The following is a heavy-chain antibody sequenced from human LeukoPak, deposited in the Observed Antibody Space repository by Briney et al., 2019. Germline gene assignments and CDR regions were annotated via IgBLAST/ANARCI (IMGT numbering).Heavy chain of an antibody. CDR3: ASLKYSYGQPDS. CDR1: GFTFSSYT. V-gene: IGHV3-21*01. CDR2: ISSGSGYI. D-gene: IGHD5-18*01. J-gene: IGHJ4*02. Sequence: PGGSQRLSCAASGFTFSSYTMNWVRQAPGKGLEWVSSISSGSGYIYYADSVKGRFTISRDNAKNSLYLQMNSLRAEDTAVYYCASLKYSYGQPDSWGQGTLVTVSS.